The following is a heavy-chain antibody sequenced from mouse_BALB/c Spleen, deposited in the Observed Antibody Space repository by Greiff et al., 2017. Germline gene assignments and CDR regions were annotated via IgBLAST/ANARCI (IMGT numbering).Heavy chain of an antibody. CDR2: ISSGGST. Sequence: EVQRVESGGGLVKPGGSLKLSCAASGFTFSSYAMSWVRQTPEKRLEWVASISSGGSTYYPDSVKGRFTISRDNARNILYLQMSSLRSEDTAMYYCARGNGYNAMDYWGQGTSVTVSS. V-gene: IGHV5-6-5*01. J-gene: IGHJ4*01. CDR3: ARGNGYNAMDY. CDR1: GFTFSSYA.